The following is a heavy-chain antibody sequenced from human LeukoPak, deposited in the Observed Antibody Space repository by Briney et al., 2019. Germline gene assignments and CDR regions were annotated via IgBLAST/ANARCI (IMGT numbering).Heavy chain of an antibody. CDR3: XGXXPGELXYXY. CDR2: INSDGSST. CDR1: GFTFSSCW. J-gene: IGHJ4*02. V-gene: IGHV3-74*01. D-gene: IGHD3-10*01. Sequence: GGSLRLSCAASGFTFSSCWMHWVRQAPGKGLVWASRINSDGSSTSYADSVKGRFTISRDNAKNTLYLQMNSLRAEDTAVYYCXGXXPGELXYXYWGQGXLVTV.